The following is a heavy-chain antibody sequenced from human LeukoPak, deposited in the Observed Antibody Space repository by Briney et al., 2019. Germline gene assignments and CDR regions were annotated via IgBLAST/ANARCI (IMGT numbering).Heavy chain of an antibody. J-gene: IGHJ6*03. CDR3: ARAPINGLNYYMDV. CDR2: IKQDGSEK. CDR1: GFTFSSYW. Sequence: GGSLRLSCAASGFTFSSYWMSWVRQAPGKGLEWVANIKQDGSEKYYVDSVKGRFTISRGNAKNSLYLQMNSLRAEDTAVYYCARAPINGLNYYMDVWGKGTTVTVSS. D-gene: IGHD5-24*01. V-gene: IGHV3-7*01.